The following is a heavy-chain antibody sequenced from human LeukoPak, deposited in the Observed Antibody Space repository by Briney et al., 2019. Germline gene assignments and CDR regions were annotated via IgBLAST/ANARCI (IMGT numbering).Heavy chain of an antibody. CDR1: GYTFTGYY. D-gene: IGHD1-1*01. V-gene: IGHV1-2*02. Sequence: ASVKVSCKAPGYTFTGYYMHWVRQAPGQGLEWMGWINPNSGGTKYAQKFQGRVTMTRDTSISTAYMELSRLRSDDTAVYYCVTGTGTDFDYWGQGTLVTVSS. CDR3: VTGTGTDFDY. CDR2: INPNSGGT. J-gene: IGHJ4*02.